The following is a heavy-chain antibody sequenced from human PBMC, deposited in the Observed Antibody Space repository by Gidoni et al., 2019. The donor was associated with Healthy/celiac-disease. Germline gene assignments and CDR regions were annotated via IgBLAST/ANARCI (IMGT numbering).Heavy chain of an antibody. V-gene: IGHV3-30*04. D-gene: IGHD3-22*01. J-gene: IGHJ1*01. CDR3: ARDSSLGVDRLYDYDSMGYYEYFQL. Sequence: VQLVESGGGVVQPGRSLRRSCAASGFPFSRYAMNWVRPAPGKGLEWVAVVAYDGRNKYYADSVKGLFTISRDNSNNTLYLQMNSLRAEDTAVYYCARDSSLGVDRLYDYDSMGYYEYFQLWGQGTLVTVSS. CDR1: GFPFSRYA. CDR2: VAYDGRNK.